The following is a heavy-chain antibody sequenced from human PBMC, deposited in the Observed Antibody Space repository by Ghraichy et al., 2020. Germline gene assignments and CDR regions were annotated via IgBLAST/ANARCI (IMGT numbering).Heavy chain of an antibody. CDR2: MNPTSGNT. CDR1: AYIFSTYD. V-gene: IGHV1-8*03. Sequence: ASVKVSCKASAYIFSTYDITWVRQATGQGLEWMGWMNPTSGNTGYVQKFRGRVTFTRDTSTNTAYMELISLTSEDTAVYYCARAIRYQLLSEYWGQGTLVTVSS. J-gene: IGHJ4*02. CDR3: ARAIRYQLLSEY. D-gene: IGHD2-2*01.